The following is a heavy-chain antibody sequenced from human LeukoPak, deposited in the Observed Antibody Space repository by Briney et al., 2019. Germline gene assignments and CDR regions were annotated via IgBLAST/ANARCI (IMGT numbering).Heavy chain of an antibody. Sequence: GDPLLFCCKASGSSFTSYWSCWLRPLGGRVLWWMGIIYPGDSATRYSPSFQGQVTISADKSISTAYLQWSSLKASDTAMYYCSPLHCMDVWGQGTTVTVSS. CDR2: IYPGDSAT. V-gene: IGHV5-51*01. CDR3: SPLHCMDV. J-gene: IGHJ6*02. CDR1: GSSFTSYW.